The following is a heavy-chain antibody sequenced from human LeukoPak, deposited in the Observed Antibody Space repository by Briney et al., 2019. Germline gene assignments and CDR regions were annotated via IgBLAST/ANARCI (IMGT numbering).Heavy chain of an antibody. CDR3: ARVSVGATYFRAFDI. Sequence: ASVKVSCKAVGYTFTSHYMHWVRQAPGQGLEWMGIINPSGGSPSYAQKIQGRVTMTRDTSTSTVYMELSSLRSEDTAVYYCARVSVGATYFRAFDIWDQGTMVTVSS. CDR2: INPSGGSP. V-gene: IGHV1-46*01. J-gene: IGHJ3*02. CDR1: GYTFTSHY. D-gene: IGHD1-26*01.